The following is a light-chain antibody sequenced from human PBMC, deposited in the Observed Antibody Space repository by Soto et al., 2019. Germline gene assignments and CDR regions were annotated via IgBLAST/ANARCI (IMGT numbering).Light chain of an antibody. Sequence: DIQMTQSPSTLSGSVGDRVTITCRASQTISSWLAWYQQKPGKAPKLLIYAASTLQSGVPSRFSGSGSGTEFTLTISSLQPDDFATYYCQHYNSYSEAFGQGTRWIS. J-gene: IGKJ1*01. V-gene: IGKV1-5*01. CDR1: QTISSW. CDR2: AAS. CDR3: QHYNSYSEA.